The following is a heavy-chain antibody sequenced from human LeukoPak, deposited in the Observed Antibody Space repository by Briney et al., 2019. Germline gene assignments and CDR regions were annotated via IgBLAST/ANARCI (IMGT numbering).Heavy chain of an antibody. Sequence: GGSLRLSCAASGFTFSSYAMSWVRQAPGKGLEWVSAISGSGGSTHYADSVKGRFTISRDNSKSTLYLQMNSLRAEDTAVYYCAKGGGHYYYYGMDVWGQGTTVTVSS. CDR1: GFTFSSYA. CDR2: ISGSGGST. J-gene: IGHJ6*02. CDR3: AKGGGHYYYYGMDV. V-gene: IGHV3-23*01. D-gene: IGHD6-25*01.